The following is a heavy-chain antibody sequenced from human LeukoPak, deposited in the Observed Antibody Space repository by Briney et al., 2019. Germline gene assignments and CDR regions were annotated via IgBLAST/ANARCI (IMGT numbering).Heavy chain of an antibody. D-gene: IGHD3-10*01. Sequence: PGGSLRLSCAASGFTFSSYAMSWVRQAPGKGLEWVSVISGSGGSTYYAGSVKGRFTISRDNSKNTLSLQMNSLRAEDTAVYYCAKSHGSWYYVDYWGQGTLVTVSS. CDR2: ISGSGGST. J-gene: IGHJ4*02. CDR3: AKSHGSWYYVDY. CDR1: GFTFSSYA. V-gene: IGHV3-23*01.